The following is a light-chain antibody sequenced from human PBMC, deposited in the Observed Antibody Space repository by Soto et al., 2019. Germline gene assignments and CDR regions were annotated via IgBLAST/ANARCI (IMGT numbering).Light chain of an antibody. CDR3: QQYDNLPRT. Sequence: DIHMTQYPSPLSASVGDRVTITCQASQDISNYLNWYQQKPGKAPKLLIYDASNLETGVPSRFSGSGSGTDFTFTISSLQPEDIATYYCQQYDNLPRTFGQGTKVDIK. CDR1: QDISNY. J-gene: IGKJ1*01. CDR2: DAS. V-gene: IGKV1-33*01.